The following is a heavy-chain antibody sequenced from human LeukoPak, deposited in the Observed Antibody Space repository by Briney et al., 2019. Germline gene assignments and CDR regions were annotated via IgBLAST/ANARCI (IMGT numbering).Heavy chain of an antibody. CDR3: ASETLDSSGDLIDY. Sequence: PSETLSLTCAVYGGSFSGYYWSWIRQPPGKGLEWIGEINHSGSTTYNPSLKSRVTISVDTSKNQFSLKLSSVTAADTAVYYCASETLDSSGDLIDYWGQGTLVTVSS. J-gene: IGHJ4*02. V-gene: IGHV4-34*01. CDR1: GGSFSGYY. D-gene: IGHD3-22*01. CDR2: INHSGST.